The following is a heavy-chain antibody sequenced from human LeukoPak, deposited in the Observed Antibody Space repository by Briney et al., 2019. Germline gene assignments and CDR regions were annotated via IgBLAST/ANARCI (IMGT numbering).Heavy chain of an antibody. D-gene: IGHD6-19*01. CDR3: ASAPVAVAGYYYYYGMDV. V-gene: IGHV3-11*06. J-gene: IGHJ6*04. CDR1: GFTFSDYY. CDR2: FSSSSSYT. Sequence: GGSLRLSCAASGFTFSDYYMSWLRQAPGGGLEWVSYFSSSSSYTNYADTVKGRFTISRDNAKNSLYLQMNSLRAEDTAVYYCASAPVAVAGYYYYYGMDVWGKGTTVTVSS.